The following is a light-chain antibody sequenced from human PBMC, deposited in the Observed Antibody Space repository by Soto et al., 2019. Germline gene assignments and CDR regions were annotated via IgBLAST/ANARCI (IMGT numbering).Light chain of an antibody. V-gene: IGKV3D-15*01. J-gene: IGKJ4*01. Sequence: EIVMTQSPATLSVSPGERATLSCRASQSVNIYLAWYQQKPGQAPRLLIFGASYRATGIPARFSGSGSGTEFNLTISSLQSEDFAVYFCQQYDDWLRLTFGGGTKVDSK. CDR1: QSVNIY. CDR2: GAS. CDR3: QQYDDWLRLT.